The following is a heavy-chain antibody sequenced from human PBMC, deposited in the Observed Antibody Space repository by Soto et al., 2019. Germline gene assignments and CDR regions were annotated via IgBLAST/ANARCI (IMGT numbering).Heavy chain of an antibody. CDR3: ARANNFVFDF. J-gene: IGHJ4*02. CDR2: MRSKAGNYDI. Sequence: RGSLRLSCAASGFTFSDHSMDWVRQAPGKGLEWVGRMRSKAGNYDIVYAASVKGRFTVSRDDSQNSLFLLMNGLNSEDSAVCYCARANNFVFDFWGQGVLVTVSS. CDR1: GFTFSDHS. V-gene: IGHV3-72*01. D-gene: IGHD1-20*01.